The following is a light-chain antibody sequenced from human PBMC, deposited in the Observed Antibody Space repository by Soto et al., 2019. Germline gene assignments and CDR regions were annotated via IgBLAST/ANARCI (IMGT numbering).Light chain of an antibody. Sequence: VLTRSPGPLSLSVGERATLSCRASQRFSNTYLAWYQQKPCQAPRLLIYGASSRATGIPDRFSGSESGTHFTLTISMRERGSFAVYYCYRYRNSWSFCQGSKVDIK. CDR3: YRYRNSWS. CDR2: GAS. J-gene: IGKJ1*01. V-gene: IGKV3-20*01. CDR1: QRFSNTY.